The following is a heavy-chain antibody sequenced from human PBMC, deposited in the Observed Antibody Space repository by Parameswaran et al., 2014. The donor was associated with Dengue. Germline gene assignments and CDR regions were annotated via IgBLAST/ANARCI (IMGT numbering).Heavy chain of an antibody. Sequence: WVRQAPGQGLEWMGWINPNSGGTNYAQKFQGRVTMTRDTSISTAYMELSRLRSDDTAVYYCARGPDSSSSVPSWFDPWGQGTLVTVSS. D-gene: IGHD6-6*01. CDR3: ARGPDSSSSVPSWFDP. CDR2: INPNSGGT. V-gene: IGHV1-2*02. J-gene: IGHJ5*02.